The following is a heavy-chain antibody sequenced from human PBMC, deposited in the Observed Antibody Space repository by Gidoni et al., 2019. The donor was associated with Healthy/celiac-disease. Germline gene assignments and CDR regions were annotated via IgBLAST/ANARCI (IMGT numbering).Heavy chain of an antibody. CDR3: ARQFGGVSRDY. D-gene: IGHD3-10*01. Sequence: QLQLQESGPGLVKPSATLSLTCTVSGGSISSSSYYWGWIRQPPGKGLVWIGCIYYSGSTYYNPSLKSRVTISVDTSKNQFSLMLSSVTAADTAVYYCARQFGGVSRDYWGQGTLVTVSS. J-gene: IGHJ4*02. CDR2: IYYSGST. V-gene: IGHV4-39*01. CDR1: GGSISSSSYY.